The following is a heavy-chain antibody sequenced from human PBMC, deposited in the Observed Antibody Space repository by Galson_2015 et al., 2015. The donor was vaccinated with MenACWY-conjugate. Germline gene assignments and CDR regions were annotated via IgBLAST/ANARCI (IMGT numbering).Heavy chain of an antibody. J-gene: IGHJ4*02. V-gene: IGHV3-48*04. Sequence: SLRLSCAASGFIFSNSSMNWVRQAPGKGLEWISYISTSSSTIYYADSVKGRFTISRDSAKNSLYLQMNSLRAEDTAVYYCARDYSGWVAFDYWGQGTLITVSS. D-gene: IGHD5-12*01. CDR3: ARDYSGWVAFDY. CDR2: ISTSSSTI. CDR1: GFIFSNSS.